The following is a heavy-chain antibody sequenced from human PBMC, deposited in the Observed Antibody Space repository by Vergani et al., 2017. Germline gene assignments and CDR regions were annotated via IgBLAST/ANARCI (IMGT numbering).Heavy chain of an antibody. CDR3: ARAHYDSSGYEGFDY. CDR1: GFTVSSNY. Sequence: EVQLVESGGGLIQPGGSLRLSCAASGFTVSSNYMSWVRQAPGKGLGGVSFIYSGGSTYYADSVKGRFTISRDNSKNTLYLQMNSLRADDTAVYYCARAHYDSSGYEGFDYWGQGTLVTVSS. CDR2: IYSGGST. J-gene: IGHJ4*02. D-gene: IGHD3-22*01. V-gene: IGHV3-53*01.